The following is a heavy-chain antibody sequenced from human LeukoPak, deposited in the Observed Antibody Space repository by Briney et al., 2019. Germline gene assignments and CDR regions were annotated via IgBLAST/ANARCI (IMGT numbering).Heavy chain of an antibody. V-gene: IGHV3-48*01. CDR2: ISSSSSMI. D-gene: IGHD5-18*01. CDR1: GFTFSRYR. J-gene: IGHJ4*02. Sequence: GGSLRLSCAPTGFTFSRYRMTWVRQAPGKGLEGVSYISSSSSMIYNADSVKGRFTISRDNAKNSLYLQMNSLRAEDTAVYYCARGSHQLWLLDYWGQGTLVTVSS. CDR3: ARGSHQLWLLDY.